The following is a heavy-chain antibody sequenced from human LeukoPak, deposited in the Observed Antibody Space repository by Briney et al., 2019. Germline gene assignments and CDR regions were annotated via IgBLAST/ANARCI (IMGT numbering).Heavy chain of an antibody. CDR2: VASDGST. D-gene: IGHD5-12*01. J-gene: IGHJ4*02. CDR1: GITVSSNY. V-gene: IGHV3-53*01. Sequence: PGGSLRLSCAASGITVSSNYMSWVRQAPGKGLEWVSVVASDGSTKYADSVKGRFAISRDNSKNTLYLQMNSLRAKDTGVYYCAKATVGGYEDWGQGTLVTVSS. CDR3: AKATVGGYED.